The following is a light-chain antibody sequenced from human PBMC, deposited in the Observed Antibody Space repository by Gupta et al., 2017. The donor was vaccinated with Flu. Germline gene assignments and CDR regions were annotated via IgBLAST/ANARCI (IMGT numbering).Light chain of an antibody. V-gene: IGKV3-20*01. CDR3: QQYGSLPWT. CDR2: GTS. J-gene: IGKJ1*01. CDR1: QSVSSTF. Sequence: DNVLTQSPGTLSLSPGERATLSCRTSQSVSSTFLAWFQQKPGQAPRLLIYGTSTRATGIPDRFGGSGSGTDFTLTISRLEPEDSAVYYCQQYGSLPWTFGQGTKVEIK.